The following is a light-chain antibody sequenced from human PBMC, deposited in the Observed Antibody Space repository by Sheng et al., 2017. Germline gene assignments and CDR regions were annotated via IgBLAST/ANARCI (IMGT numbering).Light chain of an antibody. CDR1: QSVSRN. CDR3: QQYGDSVT. J-gene: IGKJ1*01. CDR2: GAS. V-gene: IGKV3-20*01. Sequence: EIVMTQSPGTLSLSPGERATLSCRASQSVSRNVAWYQQKSGQAPRLLIYGASIRATGIPDRFSGSGSGTDFTLTVSRLEPEDYAVYYCQQYGDSVTFGQGTKVDIK.